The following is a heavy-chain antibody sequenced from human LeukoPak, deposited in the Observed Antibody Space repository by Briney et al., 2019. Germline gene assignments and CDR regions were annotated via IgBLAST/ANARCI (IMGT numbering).Heavy chain of an antibody. J-gene: IGHJ4*02. V-gene: IGHV4-4*07. CDR2: IYTSGST. CDR3: ARENYDILTGYPHFDY. D-gene: IGHD3-9*01. CDR1: GGSISSYY. Sequence: SETLSLTCTVSGGSISSYYWSWIRQPAGKGLEWIGCIYTSGSTNYNPSLKSRVTMSVDTSKNQFSLKLSSVTAADTAVYYCARENYDILTGYPHFDYWGQGTLVTVSS.